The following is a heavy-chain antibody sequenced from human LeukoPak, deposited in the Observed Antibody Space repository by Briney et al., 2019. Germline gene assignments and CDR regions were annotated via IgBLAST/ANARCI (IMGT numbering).Heavy chain of an antibody. CDR2: IYSGST. V-gene: IGHV4-38-2*01. Sequence: SETLSLTCAVSGYSISSGYYWGWIRQPPGKGLEWIGRIYSGSTYNNPSLKSRVTISVDTSKNQFSLKLSTVTAADTAVYYCARIYCSSTTCYPDNWGQGTLVAVSS. CDR1: GYSISSGYY. J-gene: IGHJ4*02. CDR3: ARIYCSSTTCYPDN. D-gene: IGHD2-2*01.